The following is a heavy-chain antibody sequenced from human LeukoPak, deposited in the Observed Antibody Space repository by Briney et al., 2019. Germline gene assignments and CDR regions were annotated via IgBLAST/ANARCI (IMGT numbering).Heavy chain of an antibody. CDR2: INWDGGST. CDR3: VRFGDAFDT. V-gene: IGHV3-20*04. D-gene: IGHD3-10*01. CDR1: GLTFDDFG. Sequence: GGSLRLSCAASGLTFDDFGMSWVRQAPGKGLEWVSGINWDGGSTGYADSVKDRFTISRDNAKNSLYLQMNSLRAEDTALYYCVRFGDAFDTWGQGTMVTVSS. J-gene: IGHJ3*02.